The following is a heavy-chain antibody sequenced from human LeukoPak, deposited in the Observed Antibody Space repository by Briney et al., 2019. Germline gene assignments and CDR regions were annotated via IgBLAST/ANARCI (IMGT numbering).Heavy chain of an antibody. CDR1: GFSFDDCP. J-gene: IGHJ4*02. CDR3: ARSSRMRELPYDY. V-gene: IGHV3-9*01. Sequence: GGSLRLSCAASGFSFDDCPMHWVRQAPGKGLEWVSGISWNSGSIGYADSVKGRFTISRDNAKNSLYLQMNSLRAEDTALYYCARSSRMRELPYDYWGQGTLVTVSS. CDR2: ISWNSGSI. D-gene: IGHD1-26*01.